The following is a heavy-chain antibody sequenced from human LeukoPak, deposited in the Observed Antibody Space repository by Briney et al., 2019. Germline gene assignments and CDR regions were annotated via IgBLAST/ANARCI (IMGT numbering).Heavy chain of an antibody. J-gene: IGHJ4*02. CDR1: GFTFSNFA. V-gene: IGHV3-23*01. Sequence: PGGSLRLSCAASGFTFSNFAMSWVRQAPGKGLEWVSAISGSGGSTYYADSVKGRFTISRDNSKNTLYLQINSLRAEDTAVYYCAKDRAYDSRGYYLRCFDYWGQGTLVTVSS. D-gene: IGHD3-22*01. CDR2: ISGSGGST. CDR3: AKDRAYDSRGYYLRCFDY.